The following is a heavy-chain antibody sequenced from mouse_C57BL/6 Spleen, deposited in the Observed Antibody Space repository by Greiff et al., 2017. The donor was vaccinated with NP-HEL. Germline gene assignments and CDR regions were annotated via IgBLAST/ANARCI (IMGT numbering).Heavy chain of an antibody. V-gene: IGHV1-55*01. D-gene: IGHD2-2*01. Sequence: QVQLQQPGAELVKPGASVKMSCMASGYTFTSYWITWVKQRPGQGLEWIGDIYPGSGSTNYNKKFKSKATLTVDTSSSTAYMQLSSLTSEDSAVYYCARSGGYERAWFAYWGQGTLVTVSA. J-gene: IGHJ3*01. CDR2: IYPGSGST. CDR3: ARSGGYERAWFAY. CDR1: GYTFTSYW.